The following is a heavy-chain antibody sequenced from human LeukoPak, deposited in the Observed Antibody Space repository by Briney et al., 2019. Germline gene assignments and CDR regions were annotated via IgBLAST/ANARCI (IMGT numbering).Heavy chain of an antibody. Sequence: GGSLRLCCAASGFSVSSNYISWVGQAPGKGLEWASVIYSGGSTKYADSVKARFTISRDSSKNTVYLQMNSLRAEDTAEYYCARGTLDNWGQGNLVTVSS. D-gene: IGHD3/OR15-3a*01. V-gene: IGHV3-53*01. CDR3: ARGTLDN. CDR1: GFSVSSNY. J-gene: IGHJ4*02. CDR2: IYSGGST.